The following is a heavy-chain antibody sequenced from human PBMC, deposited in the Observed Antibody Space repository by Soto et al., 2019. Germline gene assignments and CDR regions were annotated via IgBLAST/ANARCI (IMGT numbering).Heavy chain of an antibody. CDR2: ISGSGGST. V-gene: IGHV3-23*01. Sequence: GGSLRLSCAASGFTFSSYVMSWVRQAPGKGLEWVSAISGSGGSTYYADSVKGRFTISRDNSKNTLYLQMNSLRAEDTAVYYCSKDTVRGEQWLVQVYCMDVWGKGTRVTVSS. CDR3: SKDTVRGEQWLVQVYCMDV. CDR1: GFTFSSYV. D-gene: IGHD6-19*01. J-gene: IGHJ6*03.